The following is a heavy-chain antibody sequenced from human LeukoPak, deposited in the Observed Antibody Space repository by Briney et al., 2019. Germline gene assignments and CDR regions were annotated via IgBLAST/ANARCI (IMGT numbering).Heavy chain of an antibody. CDR3: ARDLSDSSSAPAFDY. CDR2: ISSSSSSYI. J-gene: IGHJ4*02. CDR1: GFTFSSYS. V-gene: IGHV3-21*01. D-gene: IGHD6-6*01. Sequence: GGSLRLSCAASGFTFSSYSMNWVRQAPGKGLEWVSSISSSSSSYIYYADSVKGRFTISRDNAKNSLYLQMNSLRAEDTAVYYCARDLSDSSSAPAFDYWGQGTLVTVSS.